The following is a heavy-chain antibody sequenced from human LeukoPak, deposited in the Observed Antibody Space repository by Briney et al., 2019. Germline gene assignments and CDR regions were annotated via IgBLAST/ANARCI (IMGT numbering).Heavy chain of an antibody. J-gene: IGHJ4*02. CDR2: ISGSGDST. D-gene: IGHD2-15*01. V-gene: IGHV3-23*01. CDR3: AKDGPFRWPPYYFDY. CDR1: GFTFSSYA. Sequence: GGSLRLSCAASGFTFSSYAMSWVRQAPGKGLEWVSGISGSGDSTYNADSVKGRFTISRDNSKNTLYLQMNSLRAEDTAVYYCAKDGPFRWPPYYFDYWGQGTLVTVSS.